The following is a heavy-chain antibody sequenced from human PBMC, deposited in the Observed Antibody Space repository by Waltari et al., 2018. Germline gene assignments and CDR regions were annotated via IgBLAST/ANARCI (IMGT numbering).Heavy chain of an antibody. D-gene: IGHD3-22*01. J-gene: IGHJ1*01. Sequence: QVQLQESGPGLVKPSQTLSLTCTVSGGSISSGSYYWSWIRQPAGKGLEWIGRIYTSGRTNYNPSLKSRVTISVDTSKNQFSLKLSSVTAADTAVYYCARGGYYYDSSGYSEYFQHWGQGTLVTVSS. CDR1: GGSISSGSYY. V-gene: IGHV4-61*02. CDR3: ARGGYYYDSSGYSEYFQH. CDR2: IYTSGRT.